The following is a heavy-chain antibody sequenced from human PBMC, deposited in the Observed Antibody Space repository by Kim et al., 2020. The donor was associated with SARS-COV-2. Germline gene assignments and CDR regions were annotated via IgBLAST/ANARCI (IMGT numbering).Heavy chain of an antibody. CDR1: GGSISSGGYY. J-gene: IGHJ3*02. D-gene: IGHD2-15*01. CDR2: IYYSGST. V-gene: IGHV4-31*03. Sequence: SETLSLTCTVSGGSISSGGYYWSWIRQHPGKGLEWIGYIYYSGSTYYNPSLKSRVTISVDTSKNQFSLKLSPVTAADTAVYYCARGCSGGSCPGSDALDIWGPRAMVTASS. CDR3: ARGCSGGSCPGSDALDI.